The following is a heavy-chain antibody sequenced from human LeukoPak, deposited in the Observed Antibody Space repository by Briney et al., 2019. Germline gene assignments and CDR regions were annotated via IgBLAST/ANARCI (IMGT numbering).Heavy chain of an antibody. CDR2: ISSSSSYI. V-gene: IGHV3-21*04. D-gene: IGHD3-3*01. J-gene: IGHJ4*02. CDR3: ARDYEYYPQSGYYKFLDS. Sequence: PGGSLRLSCAASGFTFSSYSMNWVRQAPGKGLEWVSSISSSSSYIYYADSVKGRFTISRDNAKNSLYLQMNSLRAEDTALYFCARDYEYYPQSGYYKFLDSWGQGTLVTVSS. CDR1: GFTFSSYS.